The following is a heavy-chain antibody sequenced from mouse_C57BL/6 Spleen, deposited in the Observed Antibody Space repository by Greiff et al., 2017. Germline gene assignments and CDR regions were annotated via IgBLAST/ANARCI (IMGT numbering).Heavy chain of an antibody. CDR3: IYSAWFAY. J-gene: IGHJ3*01. CDR1: GFTFSNYW. V-gene: IGHV6-3*01. CDR2: IRLKSDNYAT. D-gene: IGHD1-1*01. Sequence: EVKVEESGGGLVQPGGSMKLSCVASGFTFSNYWMNWVRQSPEKGLEWVAQIRLKSDNYATHYAESVKGRFTISRDDSKSSVYLQMNNLRAEDTGIYYCIYSAWFAYWGQGTLVTVSA.